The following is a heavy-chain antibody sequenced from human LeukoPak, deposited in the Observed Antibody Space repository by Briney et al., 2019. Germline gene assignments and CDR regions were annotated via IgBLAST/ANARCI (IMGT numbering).Heavy chain of an antibody. J-gene: IGHJ3*02. CDR2: ISGSGGST. CDR1: GFTFSSYA. Sequence: SGGSLRLSCAASGFTFSSYAMSWVRQAPGKGLDWVSAISGSGGSTYYADSAKGRFTISRDNSKNTLYLQMNSLRAEDTAVYYCAKVDTAMVSHLDAFDIWGQGTMVTVSS. CDR3: AKVDTAMVSHLDAFDI. D-gene: IGHD5-18*01. V-gene: IGHV3-23*01.